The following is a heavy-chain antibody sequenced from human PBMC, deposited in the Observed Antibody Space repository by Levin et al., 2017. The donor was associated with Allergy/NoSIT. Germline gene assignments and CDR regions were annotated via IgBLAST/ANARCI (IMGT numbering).Heavy chain of an antibody. D-gene: IGHD3-10*01. CDR2: IPHSGSA. J-gene: IGHJ6*02. Sequence: SQTLSLTCTVSGDSISRGSYYWTWIRQLPGKGLEWIGFIPHSGSASYNPSLRSRLTLSLDTSKNQFSLKLASVTVADTAVYYCARDECAWFGECYGPDVWAKGPRSSSP. V-gene: IGHV4-31*03. CDR1: GDSISRGSYY. CDR3: ARDECAWFGECYGPDV.